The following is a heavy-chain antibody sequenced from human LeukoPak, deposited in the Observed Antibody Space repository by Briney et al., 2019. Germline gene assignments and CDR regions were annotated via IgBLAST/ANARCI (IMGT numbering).Heavy chain of an antibody. CDR2: MYYSGSP. CDR3: ARYIVSYPHDAFDI. D-gene: IGHD1-26*01. CDR1: GGSINSYY. Sequence: SETLSLTCTVSGGSINSYYWSWIRQPPGKGLEWIGYMYYSGSPNYNPSLKSRVTISVDTSKKQFSLKLSSVTAADTAFYYCARYIVSYPHDAFDIWGQGTMVTVSS. J-gene: IGHJ3*02. V-gene: IGHV4-59*01.